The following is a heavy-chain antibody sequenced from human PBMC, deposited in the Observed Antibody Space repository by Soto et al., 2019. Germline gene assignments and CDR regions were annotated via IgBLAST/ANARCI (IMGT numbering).Heavy chain of an antibody. CDR2: IYYSGST. J-gene: IGHJ5*02. D-gene: IGHD1-26*01. Sequence: SETLSLTCTVSGGSISSYYWSWIRQPPGKGLEWIGYIYYSGSTNYNPSLKSRVTISVDTSKNQFSLKLSSVTAADTAVYYCARVGGSGGSYYTNWFDPWGQGTLVTVSS. V-gene: IGHV4-59*01. CDR1: GGSISSYY. CDR3: ARVGGSGGSYYTNWFDP.